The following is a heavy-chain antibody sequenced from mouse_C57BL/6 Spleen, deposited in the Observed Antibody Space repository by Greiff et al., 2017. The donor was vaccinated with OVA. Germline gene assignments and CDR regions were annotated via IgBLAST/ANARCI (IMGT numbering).Heavy chain of an antibody. CDR1: GFSLSTLGMG. CDR2: IWWDDDK. D-gene: IGHD4-1*02. V-gene: IGHV8-8*01. CDR3: AQVTQLGYFDY. Sequence: ESGPGILQPSQTLSLPCSFSGFSLSTLGMGVGWIRPPSGKGLEWLAHIWWDDDKYYNPALKGRLTIAKDTAKNQVIHKSANVDTADTATYYCAQVTQLGYFDYWGQGTTLTVSS. J-gene: IGHJ2*01.